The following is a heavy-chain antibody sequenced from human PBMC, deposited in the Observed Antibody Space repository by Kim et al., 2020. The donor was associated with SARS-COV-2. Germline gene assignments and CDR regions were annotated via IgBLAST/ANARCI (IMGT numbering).Heavy chain of an antibody. V-gene: IGHV4-59*01. CDR2: IYYSGST. Sequence: SETLSLTCTVSGGSISSYYWSWIRQPPGKGLEWIGYIYYSGSTNYNPSLKSRVTISVDTSKNQFSLKLSSVTAADTAVYYCARGSRYSYGPFYYYGMDVWGQGTTVTVSS. CDR3: ARGSRYSYGPFYYYGMDV. J-gene: IGHJ6*02. CDR1: GGSISSYY. D-gene: IGHD5-18*01.